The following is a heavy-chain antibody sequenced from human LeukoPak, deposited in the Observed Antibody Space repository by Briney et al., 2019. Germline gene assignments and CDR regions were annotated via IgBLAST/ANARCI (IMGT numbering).Heavy chain of an antibody. J-gene: IGHJ4*02. CDR3: ARALITYYYGSGTYYNVYPDY. Sequence: ASVKVSCKASGYTFTGYYMHWVRQAPGQGLEWMGRINPNSGGTNYAQKFQGRVTMTRDTSISTAYMELSRLRSDDTAVYYCARALITYYYGSGTYYNVYPDYWGQGTLVTVSS. D-gene: IGHD3-10*01. V-gene: IGHV1-2*06. CDR1: GYTFTGYY. CDR2: INPNSGGT.